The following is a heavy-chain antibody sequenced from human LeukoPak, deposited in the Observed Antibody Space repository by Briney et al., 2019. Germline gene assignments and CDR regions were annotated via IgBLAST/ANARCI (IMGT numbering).Heavy chain of an antibody. V-gene: IGHV3-23*01. D-gene: IGHD1-26*01. CDR2: MSGSGTST. CDR1: GFTFNNYA. Sequence: GGSLRLSCAASGFTFNNYAMSWVRQAPGKGLEWVSSMSGSGTSTYYADSVRGRFTISRDNSKNTLYLQMNSLRAEDTAVYYCAKSPIVGATFYFDYWGQGTLVTVSS. CDR3: AKSPIVGATFYFDY. J-gene: IGHJ4*02.